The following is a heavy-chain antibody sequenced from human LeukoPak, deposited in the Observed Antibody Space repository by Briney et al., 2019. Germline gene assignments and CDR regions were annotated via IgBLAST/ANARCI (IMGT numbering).Heavy chain of an antibody. CDR3: AKVSGRILIWPQPFGDGMDV. CDR2: ISGSGGDS. Sequence: GGSLRLSCAASGISFSTYGKGLECVSAISGSGGDSYYAAPVKGRFTISRDNSKNTLYLQMNSLRVEDTAVYYCAKVSGRILIWPQPFGDGMDVWGQGTTVTVSS. J-gene: IGHJ6*02. CDR1: GISFSTYG. V-gene: IGHV3-23*01. D-gene: IGHD3-10*01.